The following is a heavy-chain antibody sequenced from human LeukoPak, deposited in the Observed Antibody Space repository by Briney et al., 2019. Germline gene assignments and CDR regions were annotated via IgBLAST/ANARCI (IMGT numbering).Heavy chain of an antibody. Sequence: PGGSLRLSCAASGFTFSSYAMSWVRQAPGKGLEWVSAISGSGGSTYYADSVKGRFTISRDNSRNTLYLQMNSLRAEDTAVYYCAKEGSTPSWYDYYYYMDVWGKGTTVTVSS. CDR2: ISGSGGST. V-gene: IGHV3-23*01. CDR3: AKEGSTPSWYDYYYYMDV. J-gene: IGHJ6*03. D-gene: IGHD2-2*01. CDR1: GFTFSSYA.